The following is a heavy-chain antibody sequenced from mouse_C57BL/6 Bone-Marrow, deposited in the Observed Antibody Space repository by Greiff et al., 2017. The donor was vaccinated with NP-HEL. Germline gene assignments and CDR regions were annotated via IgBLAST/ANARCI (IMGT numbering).Heavy chain of an antibody. CDR3: ARYYYGSSSFDY. CDR1: GYTFNSYL. V-gene: IGHV1-72*01. Sequence: VQLVESGAELVKPGASVKLSCKASGYTFNSYLMHWVKQRPGRGLEWIGRIDPNSGGTKYNEKFKSKATLTVDKPSSTAYMQLNSLTSEDSAVYYCARYYYGSSSFDYWGQGTTLTVSS. CDR2: IDPNSGGT. D-gene: IGHD1-1*01. J-gene: IGHJ2*01.